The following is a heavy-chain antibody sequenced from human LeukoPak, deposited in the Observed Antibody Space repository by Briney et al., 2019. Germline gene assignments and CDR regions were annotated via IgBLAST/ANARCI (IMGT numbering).Heavy chain of an antibody. CDR3: ARVFRRSYFDY. Sequence: GESLKVSCKGSGYTFSGYWIGWVRQMPGKGPEWMGIIYPADSDPRYSPSLQGQITISADTSINTAYLQWSRLQASDTAMYYCARVFRRSYFDYWGYGTLVTVSS. D-gene: IGHD3-16*01. V-gene: IGHV5-51*01. CDR2: IYPADSDP. J-gene: IGHJ4*01. CDR1: GYTFSGYW.